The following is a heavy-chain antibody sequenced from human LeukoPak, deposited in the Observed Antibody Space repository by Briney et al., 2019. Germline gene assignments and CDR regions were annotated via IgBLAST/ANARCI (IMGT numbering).Heavy chain of an antibody. J-gene: IGHJ5*02. D-gene: IGHD3-22*01. CDR3: ATDFYDST. Sequence: GGSLRLSCATSGFTFSNAWMNWVRQAPGKGLEWVGRIRSNSDGGTIDYAAPAEGRFTLSRDDSKTTLYLQMNSLQTEDTAVYYCATDFYDSTWGQGTLVTVSS. CDR2: IRSNSDGGTI. V-gene: IGHV3-15*07. CDR1: GFTFSNAW.